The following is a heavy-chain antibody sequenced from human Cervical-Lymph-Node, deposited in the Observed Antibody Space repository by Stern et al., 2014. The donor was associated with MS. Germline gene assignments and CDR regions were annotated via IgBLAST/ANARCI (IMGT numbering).Heavy chain of an antibody. CDR1: GFTFREYT. V-gene: IGHV3-21*04. J-gene: IGHJ4*02. Sequence: EVQLVESGGGLVQPGGSLRLSCAASGFTFREYTMNWVRQAPGKGLEWVSSISGDSGDINYAASVKGRFTISRDSLKKSLYLQMNSLRAEDTAFYYCAREDYTQDFDDWGRGTLVIVSS. D-gene: IGHD4-11*01. CDR3: AREDYTQDFDD. CDR2: ISGDSGDI.